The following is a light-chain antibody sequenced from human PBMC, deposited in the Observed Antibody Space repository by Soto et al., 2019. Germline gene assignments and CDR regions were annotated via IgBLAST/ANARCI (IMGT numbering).Light chain of an antibody. CDR1: QSISSY. J-gene: IGKJ4*01. Sequence: DIQMTQSPSSLSASVGDRVTITCRASQSISSYLNWYQQKPGKAPKLLIYAASSLQSGVPSRCSGSGSGTDFTLTISSLQPEDFATYYCQQSYSTLALTVGGGTKVEIK. V-gene: IGKV1-39*01. CDR2: AAS. CDR3: QQSYSTLALT.